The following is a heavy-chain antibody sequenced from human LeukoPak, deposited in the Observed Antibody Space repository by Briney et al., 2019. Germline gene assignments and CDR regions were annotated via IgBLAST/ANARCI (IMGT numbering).Heavy chain of an antibody. D-gene: IGHD3-3*01. V-gene: IGHV1-18*01. CDR1: GYTFTSYG. CDR3: ARGAIFGEPRAYFDY. J-gene: IGHJ4*02. CDR2: ISAYNGNT. Sequence: ASVKVSCKASGYTFTSYGISWVRQAPGQGLEWMGLISAYNGNTNYAQKLQGRVTMTTDTSTSTDYMELRSLGSDDTAVYYCARGAIFGEPRAYFDYWGQGTLVTVSS.